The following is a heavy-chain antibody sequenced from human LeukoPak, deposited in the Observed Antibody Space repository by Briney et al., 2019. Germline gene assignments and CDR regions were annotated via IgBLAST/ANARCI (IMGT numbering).Heavy chain of an antibody. CDR1: SNSMTSYF. CDR3: ARANPNWNPPDY. V-gene: IGHV4-59*08. Sequence: PSETLSLTCSVSSNSMTSYFWSWIRQPPGKGLEWIGYAYHSGSTSYNPSLKSRVSISEDTSKNQFSLKLSSVTAADTAVYYCARANPNWNPPDYWGQGILVTVSS. D-gene: IGHD1-1*01. J-gene: IGHJ4*02. CDR2: AYHSGST.